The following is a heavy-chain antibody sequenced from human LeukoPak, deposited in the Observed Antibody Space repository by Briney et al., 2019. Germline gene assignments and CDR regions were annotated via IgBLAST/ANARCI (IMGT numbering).Heavy chain of an antibody. CDR3: VRDNGGEHL. CDR2: INNDGSST. CDR1: GYTFGSYW. Sequence: GGSLRLSCAASGYTFGSYWMYWVRQAPGKGLVWVSRINNDGSSTIYADSVKGRFTISRDNAKNTLYLQMNSLRDDDAAVYYCVRDNGGEHLWGQGTLVTVSS. J-gene: IGHJ4*02. V-gene: IGHV3-74*01. D-gene: IGHD3-16*01.